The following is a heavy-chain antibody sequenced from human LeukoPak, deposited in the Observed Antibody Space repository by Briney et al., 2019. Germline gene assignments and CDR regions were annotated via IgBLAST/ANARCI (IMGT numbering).Heavy chain of an antibody. CDR1: GFTFSSYA. J-gene: IGHJ6*03. CDR3: AKAKSSSRDYYYMDV. CDR2: ISGSGGST. D-gene: IGHD6-6*01. Sequence: GGSLRLSCAASGFTFSSYAMSWVRQAPGKGLEWVSAISGSGGSTDYADSVKGRFTISRENSKNTLYLQMNSLRAEDTAVYYCAKAKSSSRDYYYMDVWGKGTTVTVSS. V-gene: IGHV3-23*01.